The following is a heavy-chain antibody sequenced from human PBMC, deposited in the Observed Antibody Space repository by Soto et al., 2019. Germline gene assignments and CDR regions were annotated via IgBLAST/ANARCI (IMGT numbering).Heavy chain of an antibody. J-gene: IGHJ4*02. Sequence: EVQLVESGGGLVQPGRSLRLSCAASGFTFDDYAMHWVRQAPGKGLEWVSGISWSSDSVGYADSVKGRFTVSRDNAKKSLYLQMNSLRPEDTALYFCAKSHIVATLSPANFDYWGQGILVTVSS. V-gene: IGHV3-9*01. CDR2: ISWSSDSV. CDR1: GFTFDDYA. CDR3: AKSHIVATLSPANFDY. D-gene: IGHD5-12*01.